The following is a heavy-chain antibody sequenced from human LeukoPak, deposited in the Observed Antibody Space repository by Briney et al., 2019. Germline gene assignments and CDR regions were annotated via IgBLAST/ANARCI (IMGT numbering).Heavy chain of an antibody. Sequence: GGSLRLSCAASGFTFSSYWMNWARQAPGKGLEWVASINHNGTVNYYVDSVKGRFTISRDNAKNSLYLQMSNLRAEDTAVYFGARGGGWVVGGQGPPLTVSS. CDR2: INHNGTVN. CDR1: GFTFSSYW. CDR3: ARGGGWVV. J-gene: IGHJ1*01. V-gene: IGHV3-7*03. D-gene: IGHD2-15*01.